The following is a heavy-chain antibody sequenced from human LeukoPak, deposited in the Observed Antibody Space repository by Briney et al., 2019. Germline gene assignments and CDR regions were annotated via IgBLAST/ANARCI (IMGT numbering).Heavy chain of an antibody. CDR1: GFTFSSYW. D-gene: IGHD6-19*01. CDR3: ARAVAVAGTDY. V-gene: IGHV3-74*01. J-gene: IGHJ4*02. CDR2: INSDGYSI. Sequence: PGGSLRLSCAASGFTFSSYWMHWVRQAPVKGLVWIARINSDGYSISYADSVKGRFTISRDNTKNTLYLQMNSLRAEDTAVYYCARAVAVAGTDYWGQGILVTVSS.